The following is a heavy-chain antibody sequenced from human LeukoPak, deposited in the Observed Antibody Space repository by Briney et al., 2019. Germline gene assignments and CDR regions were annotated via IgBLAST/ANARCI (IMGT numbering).Heavy chain of an antibody. V-gene: IGHV4-39*07. CDR2: IYYSGST. D-gene: IGHD3-10*01. Sequence: SSETLSLTCTVSGGSISSSSYYWGWIRQPPGKGLEWIGSIYYSGSTYYNPSLKSRVTISVDTSKNQFSLKLSSVTAADTAVYYCARLSYGSGPLSPMDVWGKGTTVTISS. J-gene: IGHJ6*03. CDR1: GGSISSSSYY. CDR3: ARLSYGSGPLSPMDV.